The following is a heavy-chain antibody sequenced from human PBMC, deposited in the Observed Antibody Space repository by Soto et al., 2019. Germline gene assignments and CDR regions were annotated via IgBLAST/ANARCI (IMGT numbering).Heavy chain of an antibody. Sequence: GGSLRLSCAASGFTFSSYWMSWVRQAPGKGLEWVANIKQDGSEKYYVDSVKGRFTISRDNAKNSLYLQMNSLRAEDTAVYYCARVDIVVVPASGYYYYMHVWGKGTTVTVSS. CDR2: IKQDGSEK. CDR1: GFTFSSYW. D-gene: IGHD2-2*01. J-gene: IGHJ6*03. CDR3: ARVDIVVVPASGYYYYMHV. V-gene: IGHV3-7*01.